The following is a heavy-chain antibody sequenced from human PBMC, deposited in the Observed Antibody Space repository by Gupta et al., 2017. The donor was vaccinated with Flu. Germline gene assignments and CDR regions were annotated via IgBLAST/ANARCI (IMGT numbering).Heavy chain of an antibody. CDR3: VKDLGGSGSYYTFES. Sequence: MHWVRHAPGKGLELVAVLAHDGSNENYADSVRDRFTISRDNSQNTLYLQMNSLRVEDTAVYYCVKDLGGSGSYYTFESWGQGTLVTVSS. J-gene: IGHJ4*02. D-gene: IGHD3-10*01. CDR2: LAHDGSNE. V-gene: IGHV3-30*18.